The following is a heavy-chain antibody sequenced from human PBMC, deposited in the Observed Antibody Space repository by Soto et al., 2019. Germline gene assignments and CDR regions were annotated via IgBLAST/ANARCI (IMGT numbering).Heavy chain of an antibody. J-gene: IGHJ5*02. D-gene: IGHD2-2*01. CDR1: GFSLSNTRLG. CDR3: ALIKDCSRTDCYLASFDP. V-gene: IGHV2-26*01. Sequence: QVTLKESGPVVVKPTETLTLTCTVSGFSLSNTRLGVSWIRQPPGKALEWLAHTFSNDEKSYSTSLKNRLTISKDTSRSQVVLTMTNVDPVDSATYYCALIKDCSRTDCYLASFDPWGQGTLVTVSS. CDR2: TFSNDEK.